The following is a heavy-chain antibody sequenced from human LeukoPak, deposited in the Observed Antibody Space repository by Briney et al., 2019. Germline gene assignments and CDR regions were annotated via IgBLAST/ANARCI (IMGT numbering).Heavy chain of an antibody. Sequence: GASVKVSCKASGYTFITYYMHWVRQAPGQGLEWMGIINPIGGSTSYAQKFQGRVTMTGDTSTSTVYMELSSLRSEDTAVYYCARSRLLLDYWSQGTLVTVSS. J-gene: IGHJ4*02. CDR1: GYTFITYY. CDR3: ARSRLLLDY. D-gene: IGHD2-21*02. V-gene: IGHV1-46*01. CDR2: INPIGGST.